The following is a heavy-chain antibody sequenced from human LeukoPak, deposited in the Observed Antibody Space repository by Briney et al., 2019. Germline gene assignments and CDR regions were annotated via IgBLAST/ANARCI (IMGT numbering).Heavy chain of an antibody. Sequence: ASVKVSCKASGYTFTSYGINWVRQAPGQGLEWMGWISGYSGNTNFAQNLQDRVTLTTDSSTSTAYMELRGLRSDDTAVYYCARGARYDSSGPTGWFDPWGQGTLVTVSS. D-gene: IGHD3-22*01. CDR1: GYTFTSYG. J-gene: IGHJ5*02. V-gene: IGHV1-18*01. CDR2: ISGYSGNT. CDR3: ARGARYDSSGPTGWFDP.